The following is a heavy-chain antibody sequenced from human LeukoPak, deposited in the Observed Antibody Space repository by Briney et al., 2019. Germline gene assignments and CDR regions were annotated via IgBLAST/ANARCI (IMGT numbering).Heavy chain of an antibody. CDR3: ARYGSGYDGAFDI. CDR2: MNPNSGNT. V-gene: IGHV1-8*03. J-gene: IGHJ3*02. D-gene: IGHD3-10*01. CDR1: GYTFTSYD. Sequence: ASVKVSCKASGYTFTSYDINWVRQATGQGLEWVGWMNPNSGNTGYAQKFQGRVTITRNTPISTPYMELSSLRSEDTAVYYCARYGSGYDGAFDIWGQGTMVTVSS.